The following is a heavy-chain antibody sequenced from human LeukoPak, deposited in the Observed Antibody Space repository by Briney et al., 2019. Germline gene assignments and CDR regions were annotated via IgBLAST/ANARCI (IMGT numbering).Heavy chain of an antibody. J-gene: IGHJ4*02. CDR3: AKRVPYGSSAVYFDS. D-gene: IGHD6-6*01. CDR2: INDDAKNT. CDR1: GFTFCTYG. V-gene: IGHV3-23*01. Sequence: GGSLRLSCAASGFTFCTYGMNWVRQAPGKGLEWVSAINDDAKNTFYADSVKGRFTISRDNSKNTLYLQMSSLTVEDTAIYYCAKRVPYGSSAVYFDSWGQGTLVTVSS.